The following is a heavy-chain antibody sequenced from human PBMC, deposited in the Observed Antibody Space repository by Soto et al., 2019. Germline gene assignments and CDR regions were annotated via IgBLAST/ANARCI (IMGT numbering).Heavy chain of an antibody. CDR1: GFSFSNHD. CDR3: VRVNADAYDV. Sequence: EVQLVESGGDLVQPGGSMRLSCAASGFSFSNHDMHWVRQPKGKGLEWVSGITTGGNAYFADSVKGRFSISRENAKNSFYLQTSSLRAEDTAMYYCVRVNADAYDVWGQRTMVTVSS. V-gene: IGHV3-13*01. J-gene: IGHJ3*01. CDR2: ITTGGNA.